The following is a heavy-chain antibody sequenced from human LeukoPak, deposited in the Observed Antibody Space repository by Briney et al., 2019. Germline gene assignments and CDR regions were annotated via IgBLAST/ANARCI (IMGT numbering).Heavy chain of an antibody. CDR2: IYPGDSDT. J-gene: IGHJ6*02. V-gene: IGHV5-51*01. D-gene: IGHD5-12*01. CDR3: ATNGGGYENYYYYGMDV. CDR1: GYKFDTFW. Sequence: GESLKISCQGSGYKFDTFWIGWVRQMPGKGLEWMGIIYPGDSDTRYSPSFQGQVTISADKSISTAYLQWSSLKASDTAMYYCATNGGGYENYYYYGMDVWGQGTTVTVSS.